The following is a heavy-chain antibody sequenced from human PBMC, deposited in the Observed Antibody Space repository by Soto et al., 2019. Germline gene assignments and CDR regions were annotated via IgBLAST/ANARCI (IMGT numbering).Heavy chain of an antibody. J-gene: IGHJ1*01. D-gene: IGHD6-19*01. Sequence: GGSLRLSCAASGFYFSNYAMTWVRQAPGKGLEWVSGISGSGGGTYYADSVKGRFTISRDNSKNTLYLQMNSLRAEDTAVYYCASSGIAVAGTINAEYFQHWGQGTLVTVSS. V-gene: IGHV3-23*01. CDR3: ASSGIAVAGTINAEYFQH. CDR1: GFYFSNYA. CDR2: ISGSGGGT.